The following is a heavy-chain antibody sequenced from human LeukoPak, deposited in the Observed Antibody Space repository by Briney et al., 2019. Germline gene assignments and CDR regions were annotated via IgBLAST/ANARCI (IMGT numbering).Heavy chain of an antibody. D-gene: IGHD2-2*01. CDR2: ISSSSSYI. J-gene: IGHJ5*02. Sequence: GGSLRLSCAASGFTFSSYSMSWVRQAPGKGLEWVSSISSSSSYIYYTDSMKGRYTISRDNAKNSLYLQMNSLRAEDTAVYYCARARYCSSTSCYNWFDPWGQGTLVTVSS. CDR3: ARARYCSSTSCYNWFDP. V-gene: IGHV3-21*01. CDR1: GFTFSSYS.